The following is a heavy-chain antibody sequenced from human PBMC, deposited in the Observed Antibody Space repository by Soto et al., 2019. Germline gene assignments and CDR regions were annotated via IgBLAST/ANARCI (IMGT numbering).Heavy chain of an antibody. J-gene: IGHJ6*02. Sequence: PGGSLRLSCAASGFTFSSYGMHWVRQAPGKGLEWVAVISYDGSNKYYADSVKGRFTISRDNSKITLYLQMNSLRAEDTAVYYCAKERSSSWYAYYYYGMDVWGQGTTVTVSS. V-gene: IGHV3-30*18. CDR2: ISYDGSNK. D-gene: IGHD6-13*01. CDR3: AKERSSSWYAYYYYGMDV. CDR1: GFTFSSYG.